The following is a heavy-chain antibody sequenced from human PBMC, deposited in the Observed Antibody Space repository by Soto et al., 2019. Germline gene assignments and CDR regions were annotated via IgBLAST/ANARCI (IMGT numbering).Heavy chain of an antibody. CDR1: GYTFTSYY. Sequence: ASVKVSCKASGYTFTSYYMHWVRQAPGQGLEWMGIINPSGGSTSYAQKFQGRVTMTRDTSTSTVYMELSSLRSEDTAVYYCARESHTYYDYIWGSSFFDYWGQGTLVTVSS. CDR3: ARESHTYYDYIWGSSFFDY. CDR2: INPSGGST. V-gene: IGHV1-46*01. J-gene: IGHJ4*02. D-gene: IGHD3-16*01.